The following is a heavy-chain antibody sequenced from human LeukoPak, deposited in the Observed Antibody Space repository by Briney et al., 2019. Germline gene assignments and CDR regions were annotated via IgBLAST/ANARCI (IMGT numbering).Heavy chain of an antibody. J-gene: IGHJ6*02. CDR3: AGGSIVVVPAAYYYYGMGV. D-gene: IGHD2-2*01. CDR2: MDPNSGGT. CDR1: GHTFTCSY. V-gene: IGHV1-2*02. Sequence: ASVKLSCTASGHTFTCSYMHWVRHAPGQGLEWRGWMDPNSGGTNYAQKVQGRVTMTRDTSISTAYMELSRLRSDDTAVDYCAGGSIVVVPAAYYYYGMGVWGQGATVT.